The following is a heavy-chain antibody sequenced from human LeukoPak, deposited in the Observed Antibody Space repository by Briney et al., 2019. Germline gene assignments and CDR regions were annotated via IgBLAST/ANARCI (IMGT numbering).Heavy chain of an antibody. V-gene: IGHV4-59*08. Sequence: SETLSLTCTVPGGSISSYYWSWIRQPPGKGLEWIGYIYYSGSTNYNPSLKSRVTISVDASKNQFSLKLSSVTDADTAVYYCASSIAAAGITAGAFDIWGQGTMVTVSS. CDR1: GGSISSYY. CDR2: IYYSGST. D-gene: IGHD6-13*01. CDR3: ASSIAAAGITAGAFDI. J-gene: IGHJ3*02.